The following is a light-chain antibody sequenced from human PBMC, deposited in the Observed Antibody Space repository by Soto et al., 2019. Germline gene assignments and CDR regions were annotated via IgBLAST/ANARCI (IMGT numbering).Light chain of an antibody. Sequence: EIVLTQSPGTLSLSPGERATLSCRASQSVSSSYLAWYQQKPGQAPRQLIYGASTRATGIPARFSGSGSGTEFTLTISSLQSEDFAVYYCQQYNNWPPITFGQGTRLEIK. CDR3: QQYNNWPPIT. CDR1: QSVSSSY. J-gene: IGKJ5*01. V-gene: IGKV3-15*01. CDR2: GAS.